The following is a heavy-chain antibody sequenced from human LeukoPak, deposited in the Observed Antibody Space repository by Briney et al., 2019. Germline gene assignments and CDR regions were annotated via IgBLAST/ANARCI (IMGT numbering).Heavy chain of an antibody. CDR3: AREYSSSWYEGTFDY. J-gene: IGHJ4*02. V-gene: IGHV3-48*02. CDR1: GFTFSSYS. CDR2: ISSSSSTI. D-gene: IGHD6-13*01. Sequence: PGGSLRLSCAASGFTFSSYSMNWVRQAPGKGLEWVSYISSSSSTIYYADSVKGRFTISRDNAKNSLYLQMNSLRDGDTAVYYCAREYSSSWYEGTFDYWGQGTLVTVSS.